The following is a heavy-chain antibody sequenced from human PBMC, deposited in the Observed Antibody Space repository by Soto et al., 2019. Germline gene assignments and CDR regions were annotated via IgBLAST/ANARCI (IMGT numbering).Heavy chain of an antibody. Sequence: EVLLVESGGGLVKPGGSLRLSCVASGFIFSTSIMHWFRQAPGKGLEWIATISSTSSNLYYAGSVKGRFSISRDNPKNSLFVQMNSRRADDMAVYYWARVVTSTGLVTFDVWGQGTVVTVS. J-gene: IGHJ3*01. CDR1: GFIFSTSI. V-gene: IGHV3-21*02. CDR2: ISSTSSNL. CDR3: ARVVTSTGLVTFDV. D-gene: IGHD2-15*01.